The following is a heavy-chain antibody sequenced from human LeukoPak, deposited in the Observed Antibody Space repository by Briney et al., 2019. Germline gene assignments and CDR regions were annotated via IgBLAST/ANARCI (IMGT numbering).Heavy chain of an antibody. D-gene: IGHD1-1*01. CDR2: ISWNSGSI. CDR1: GFTFDDYA. Sequence: PGGSLRLSCAASGFTFDDYAMHWVRQAPGKGLEWISGISWNSGSIGYADSVKGRFTISRDNAKNSLYLQMNSLRAEDTALYYCAKATTTATHAFDIWGQGTMVTVSS. V-gene: IGHV3-9*01. J-gene: IGHJ3*02. CDR3: AKATTTATHAFDI.